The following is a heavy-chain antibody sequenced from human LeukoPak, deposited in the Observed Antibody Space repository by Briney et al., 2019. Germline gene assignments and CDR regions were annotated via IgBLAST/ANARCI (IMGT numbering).Heavy chain of an antibody. CDR2: ISYDGSNK. CDR1: GFTFSSYA. CDR3: ARDKLTAYYYYYYGMDV. Sequence: GRSLRLSCAASGFTFSSYAMHWVRQAPGKGLEWVAVISYDGSNKYYADSVKGRFTISRDNSKNTLYLQMNSLRAEDTAVYYCARDKLTAYYYYYYGMDVWGQGTTVTVSS. J-gene: IGHJ6*02. V-gene: IGHV3-30-3*01. D-gene: IGHD1-14*01.